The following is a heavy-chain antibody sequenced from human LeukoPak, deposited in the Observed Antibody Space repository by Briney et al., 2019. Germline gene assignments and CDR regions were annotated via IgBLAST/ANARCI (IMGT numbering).Heavy chain of an antibody. CDR1: GGSISTYY. D-gene: IGHD4-17*01. J-gene: IGHJ4*02. Sequence: SETLSLTCTVSGGSISTYYWSWLRQPPGKGLEWIGEINHSGSTNYNPSLKSRITISVDTSKNQFSLKLSSVTAADTAVYYCARELSAGYGDLVDYWGQGTLVTVSS. V-gene: IGHV4-34*01. CDR3: ARELSAGYGDLVDY. CDR2: INHSGST.